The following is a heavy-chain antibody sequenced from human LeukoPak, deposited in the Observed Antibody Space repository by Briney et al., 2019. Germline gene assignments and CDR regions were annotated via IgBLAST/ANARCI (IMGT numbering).Heavy chain of an antibody. CDR3: AGVRFFYLDY. J-gene: IGHJ4*02. V-gene: IGHV4-4*09. CDR2: IYTSGST. D-gene: IGHD3-3*01. Sequence: SETLSLTCTVSGGSISSYYWSWIRQPPGKGLEWIGYIYTSGSTNYNPSLKSRVTISVDTSKNQFSLKLSSVTAADTAVYYCAGVRFFYLDYWGQGTLVTVSS. CDR1: GGSISSYY.